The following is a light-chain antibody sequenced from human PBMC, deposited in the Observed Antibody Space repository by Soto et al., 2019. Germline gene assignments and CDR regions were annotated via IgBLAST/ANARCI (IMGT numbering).Light chain of an antibody. J-gene: IGLJ2*01. Sequence: QSVLTQPASVSGSPGQSITISCTGTSSDVGGHNLLSWYQQHPGKAPKAIIYEAYRRPSGVSPRFSGSKSGNTASLTISGLQAEDEADYYCCSYTSSSTLVFGGGTKLTVL. V-gene: IGLV2-14*02. CDR1: SSDVGGHNL. CDR3: CSYTSSSTLV. CDR2: EAY.